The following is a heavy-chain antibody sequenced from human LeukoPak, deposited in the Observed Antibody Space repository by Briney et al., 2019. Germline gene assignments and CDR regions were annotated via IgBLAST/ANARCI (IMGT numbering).Heavy chain of an antibody. V-gene: IGHV3-48*04. D-gene: IGHD3-22*01. CDR1: GFTFDSFA. J-gene: IGHJ4*02. CDR2: ISSSGPTI. CDR3: ARGRSYYYDSSGFSDF. Sequence: GGSLRLSCAASGFTFDSFAMNWVRQAPGKGLEWVSYISSSGPTIYYADSVRGRFTISRDNAKNTLFLQMNSLRAEDTAVYYCARGRSYYYDSSGFSDFWGPGTLVTVSS.